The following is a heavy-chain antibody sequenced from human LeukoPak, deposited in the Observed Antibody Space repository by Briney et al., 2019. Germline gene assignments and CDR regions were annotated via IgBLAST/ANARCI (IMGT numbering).Heavy chain of an antibody. CDR1: GFTFSSYA. J-gene: IGHJ4*02. V-gene: IGHV3-23*01. Sequence: GGSLRLSCAASGFTFSSYATSWVRQAPGKGLEWVSATSGSGGSTYYADSVKGRFTISRDNSKNTLYLQMNSLRAEDTAVYYCAKAPLTYYDFWSGYLDYWGQGTLVTVSS. CDR3: AKAPLTYYDFWSGYLDY. D-gene: IGHD3-3*01. CDR2: TSGSGGST.